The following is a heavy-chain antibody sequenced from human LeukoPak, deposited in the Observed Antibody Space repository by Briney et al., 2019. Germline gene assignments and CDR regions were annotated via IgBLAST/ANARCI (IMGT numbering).Heavy chain of an antibody. CDR2: ISWNSGTI. Sequence: GGSLRLSCAASGFTFDDYAMHWVRQAPGKGLEWVSGISWNSGTIGYADSVKGRFTISRDNAKNSLYLQMNSLRDDDMALYYCAREVYDYGDYVDYWGQGTLVTVSS. V-gene: IGHV3-9*03. CDR1: GFTFDDYA. D-gene: IGHD4-17*01. CDR3: AREVYDYGDYVDY. J-gene: IGHJ4*02.